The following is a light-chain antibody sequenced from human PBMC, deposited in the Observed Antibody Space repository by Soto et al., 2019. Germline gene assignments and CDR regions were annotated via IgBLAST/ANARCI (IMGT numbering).Light chain of an antibody. V-gene: IGLV2-11*01. CDR2: DVT. J-gene: IGLJ2*01. CDR1: SSDIGPYDY. CDR3: CSYAGRSDVV. Sequence: QSVLTQPRSVSGSPGQSVTISCTGTSSDIGPYDYVSWYQQYPGKAPKLIISDVTKRPSGVPDRFSGSKSGNTASLIISGLQAEDEADYYCCSYAGRSDVVFGGGTKVTVL.